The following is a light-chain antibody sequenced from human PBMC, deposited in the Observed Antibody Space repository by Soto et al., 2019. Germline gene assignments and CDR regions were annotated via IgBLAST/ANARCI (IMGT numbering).Light chain of an antibody. CDR2: GNS. V-gene: IGLV1-40*01. Sequence: QSVLTQPPPVSGAPGQRGTISCTGGSPNIGAGYDVHWYQQLPGTAPKLLIYGNSNRPSGVPDRFSGSKSGTSASLAITGLQAEDEADYYCQSYDSSLSGSVFGGGTKLTVL. J-gene: IGLJ2*01. CDR1: SPNIGAGYD. CDR3: QSYDSSLSGSV.